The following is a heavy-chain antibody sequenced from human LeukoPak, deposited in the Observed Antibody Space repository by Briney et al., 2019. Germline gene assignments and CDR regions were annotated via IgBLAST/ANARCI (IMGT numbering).Heavy chain of an antibody. J-gene: IGHJ4*02. CDR1: GDSIRRTSNY. CDR3: ARGDFWSGYVVRAQSNLHFDF. D-gene: IGHD3-3*01. Sequence: PSETLSLTCRVSGDSIRRTSNYWAWIRQPPGKGLEWIGHIDYSGGAYYNPSLKSRVTISVDKSKMQFSLKLTSVTAADTALYFCARGDFWSGYVVRAQSNLHFDFWGQGTLVNVFS. CDR2: IDYSGGA. V-gene: IGHV4-39*07.